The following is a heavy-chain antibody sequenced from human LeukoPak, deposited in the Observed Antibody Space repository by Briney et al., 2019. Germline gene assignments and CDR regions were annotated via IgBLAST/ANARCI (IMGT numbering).Heavy chain of an antibody. V-gene: IGHV1-46*01. CDR2: INPSGGST. Sequence: ASVKVSCKASGYTFTSYYMHWVRQAPGQGLEWMGIINPSGGSTSYAQKFQGRVTMIRDTSTSTVYMELSSLRSEDTAVYYCARARGTLTTVTTSKTNNWFDPWGQGTLVTVSS. CDR3: ARARGTLTTVTTSKTNNWFDP. J-gene: IGHJ5*02. CDR1: GYTFTSYY. D-gene: IGHD4-17*01.